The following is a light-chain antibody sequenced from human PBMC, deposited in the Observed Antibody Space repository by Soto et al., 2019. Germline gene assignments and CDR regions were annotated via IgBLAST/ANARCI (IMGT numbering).Light chain of an antibody. CDR3: CSYAGSSTYVV. Sequence: QSALTQPASVSGSPGQSITISCTGTSSDVGSYNLVSWYQQHPGKAPKLMIYEGSKLPSGVSNRFSGSKSGNTASLTISGRQAEDGADYYCCSYAGSSTYVVFGGGTKLTVL. CDR2: EGS. J-gene: IGLJ2*01. CDR1: SSDVGSYNL. V-gene: IGLV2-23*01.